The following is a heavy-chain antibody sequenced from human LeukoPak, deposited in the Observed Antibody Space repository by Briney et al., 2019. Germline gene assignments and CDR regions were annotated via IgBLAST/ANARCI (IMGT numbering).Heavy chain of an antibody. CDR3: ANGKYYDFWSGFDY. V-gene: IGHV3-23*01. CDR1: GFTFSSYA. D-gene: IGHD3-3*01. CDR2: ISGSGGST. J-gene: IGHJ4*02. Sequence: GGSLRLSCAASGFTFSSYAMSWVRQAPGKGLEWVSAISGSGGSTHYADSVKGRFTISRDNSKNTLYLQMNSLRAEDTAVYYCANGKYYDFWSGFDYWGQGTLVTVSS.